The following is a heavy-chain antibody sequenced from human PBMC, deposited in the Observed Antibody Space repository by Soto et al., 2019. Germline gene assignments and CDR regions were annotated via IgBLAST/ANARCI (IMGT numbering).Heavy chain of an antibody. D-gene: IGHD3-16*01. V-gene: IGHV4-34*01. CDR2: INSGGST. CDR1: GGSFSGYS. Sequence: QVQLQQWGAGLLKPSETLSLTCAVHGGSFSGYSWTWIRQPPGQGLEWIGEINSGGSTTYNPSLRSRVSMSLDTSTNHSSLNLSSVTAADTAVYYCARHRDYYYFYYGMDVWGQGTTVTVSS. CDR3: ARHRDYYYFYYGMDV. J-gene: IGHJ6*02.